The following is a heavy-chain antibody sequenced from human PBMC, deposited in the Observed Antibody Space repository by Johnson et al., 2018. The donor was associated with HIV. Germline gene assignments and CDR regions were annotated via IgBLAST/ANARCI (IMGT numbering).Heavy chain of an antibody. D-gene: IGHD3-22*01. Sequence: EVHLVESGGGVVRPGGSLRVSCEASGFTFDDYAMSWVRQPPGKGLEWVSGINWNGGSTGYADSVKGRSTISRDNAKNALYLQMNSLRAEDTALYYCVRVAYYYDSSGYSAFDIWGQGTMVTVSS. CDR2: INWNGGST. CDR3: VRVAYYYDSSGYSAFDI. J-gene: IGHJ3*02. V-gene: IGHV3-20*04. CDR1: GFTFDDYA.